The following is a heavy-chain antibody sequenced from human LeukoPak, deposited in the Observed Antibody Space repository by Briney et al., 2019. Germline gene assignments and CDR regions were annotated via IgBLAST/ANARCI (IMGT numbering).Heavy chain of an antibody. CDR2: MNPNSGNT. D-gene: IGHD6-13*01. CDR3: ASPLIAAAGTVY. J-gene: IGHJ4*02. Sequence: GASVKVSCKASGYTFTSCDINWVRQATGQGLEWMGWMNPNSGNTGYAQKFQGRVTMTRNTSISTAYMELSSLRSEDTAVYYCASPLIAAAGTVYWGQGTLVTVSS. CDR1: GYTFTSCD. V-gene: IGHV1-8*01.